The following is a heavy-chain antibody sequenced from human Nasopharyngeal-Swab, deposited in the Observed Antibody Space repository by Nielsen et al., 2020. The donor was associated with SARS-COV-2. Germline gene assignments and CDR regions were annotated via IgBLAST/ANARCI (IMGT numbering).Heavy chain of an antibody. D-gene: IGHD3-9*01. Sequence: GESLKISCAASGFTFSTYAMSWVRQAPGKGLEWVSSISSSSSYIYYADSVKGRFTISRDNAKNSLYLQMNSLRAEDTAVYYCARADILTGYYDYYYGMDVWGQGTTVTVSS. V-gene: IGHV3-21*01. CDR1: GFTFSTYA. CDR2: ISSSSSYI. CDR3: ARADILTGYYDYYYGMDV. J-gene: IGHJ6*02.